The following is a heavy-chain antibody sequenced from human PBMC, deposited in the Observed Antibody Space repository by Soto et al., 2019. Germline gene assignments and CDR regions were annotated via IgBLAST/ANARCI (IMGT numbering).Heavy chain of an antibody. J-gene: IGHJ4*01. Sequence: QITLKESGPTLVKPTQTLTLTCTFSGFSLSTSGVGVGWIRQPPGKALEWLALIYCDDDKRYRPSLKRRLTITKDTSNNQVVLTMTNMDPVETATYYCAHTDLSGYIYGTYYFGYWGHGTLVTVSS. V-gene: IGHV2-5*02. CDR3: AHTDLSGYIYGTYYFGY. D-gene: IGHD5-18*01. CDR1: GFSLSTSGVG. CDR2: IYCDDDK.